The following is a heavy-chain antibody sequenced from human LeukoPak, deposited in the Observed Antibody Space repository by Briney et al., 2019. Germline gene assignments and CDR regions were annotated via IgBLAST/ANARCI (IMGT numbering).Heavy chain of an antibody. CDR2: INPNSGGT. CDR1: GYTFTGYY. J-gene: IGHJ3*02. V-gene: IGHV1-2*02. Sequence: ASVKVSCKASGYTFTGYYMHWLRQAPGQGLEWMGWINPNSGGTNYAQKFQGRVTMTRDTSISTAYMELSRLRSDDTAVYYCARERDIVVVVAATPGAFDIWGQGTMVTVSS. D-gene: IGHD2-15*01. CDR3: ARERDIVVVVAATPGAFDI.